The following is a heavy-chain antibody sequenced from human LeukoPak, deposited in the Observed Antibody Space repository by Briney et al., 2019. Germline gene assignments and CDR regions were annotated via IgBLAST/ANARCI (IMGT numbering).Heavy chain of an antibody. J-gene: IGHJ4*02. CDR3: ARCGYSYGTGYYFDY. CDR1: GGSISNYY. Sequence: SETLSLTCTVSGGSISNYYWSWIRQPPGKGLEWVGFIYYTGSTTYNPSLKGRVTISLDTSKNQFSLRLSSVTAADTAVYYCARCGYSYGTGYYFDYWGPGTLVTVSS. D-gene: IGHD5-18*01. V-gene: IGHV4-59*13. CDR2: IYYTGST.